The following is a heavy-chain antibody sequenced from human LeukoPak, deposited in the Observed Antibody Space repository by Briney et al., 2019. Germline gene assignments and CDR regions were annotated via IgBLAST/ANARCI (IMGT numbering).Heavy chain of an antibody. D-gene: IGHD3-9*01. CDR1: GYTFTSYG. Sequence: ASVKVSCKASGYTFTSYGISWVRQAPGQGLEWMGWISAYNGNTNYAQKLQGRVTMTRDTSISTAYMELSRLRSDDTAVYYCARAYYDILTGYDMDVWGKGTTVTISS. CDR2: ISAYNGNT. V-gene: IGHV1-18*01. CDR3: ARAYYDILTGYDMDV. J-gene: IGHJ6*03.